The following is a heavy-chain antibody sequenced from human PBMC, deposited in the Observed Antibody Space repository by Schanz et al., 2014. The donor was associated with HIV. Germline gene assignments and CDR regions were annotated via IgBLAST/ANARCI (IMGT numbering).Heavy chain of an antibody. V-gene: IGHV1-2*02. CDR2: MNPNSGVT. CDR3: AKDRGLIVPDFDVWTQVDGMDD. CDR1: GYTFSGYY. D-gene: IGHD3-10*01. J-gene: IGHJ4*02. Sequence: QVHLVQSGAEVKKPGASVKVSCKASGYTFSGYYIHWVRQAPGQGLEWMGWMNPNSGVTEDAQKFQGRVTMTRDTSTSTVYMQLSSLTSDDTAVYYCAKDRGLIVPDFDVWTQVDGMDDWGQGTLVTVPS.